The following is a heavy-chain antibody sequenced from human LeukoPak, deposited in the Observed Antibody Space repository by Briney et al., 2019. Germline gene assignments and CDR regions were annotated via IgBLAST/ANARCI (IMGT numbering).Heavy chain of an antibody. CDR2: ISWNSGSI. Sequence: GRSLRLSCAASGFTFDDYAMHWVRQAPGKGLEWVSGISWNSGSIGYADSVKGRFTISRDNAKNSLYLQMNSLRAEDMALYYCAKGDNYDFWSCYPDYWGQGTLVTVSS. D-gene: IGHD3-3*01. V-gene: IGHV3-9*03. CDR1: GFTFDDYA. CDR3: AKGDNYDFWSCYPDY. J-gene: IGHJ4*02.